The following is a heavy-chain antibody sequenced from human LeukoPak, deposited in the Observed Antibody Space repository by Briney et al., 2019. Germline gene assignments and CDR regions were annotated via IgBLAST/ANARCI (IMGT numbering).Heavy chain of an antibody. CDR2: VYYSGST. Sequence: PSETLSLTCSVSGGSMNNYYWTWIRQPPGKALEYIGYVYYSGSTNYSPSLKSRVTISVDTSKSQFSLNLRSVTAADTAIYYCASHWNYFDYWGQGTLVTVSS. D-gene: IGHD3-3*01. CDR3: ASHWNYFDY. V-gene: IGHV4-59*01. CDR1: GGSMNNYY. J-gene: IGHJ4*02.